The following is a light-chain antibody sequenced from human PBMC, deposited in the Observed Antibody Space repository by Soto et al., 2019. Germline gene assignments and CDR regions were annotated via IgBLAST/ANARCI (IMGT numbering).Light chain of an antibody. CDR3: YSYAGNNLYV. J-gene: IGLJ1*01. CDR2: SGT. Sequence: HSALTQPASVSGCPGQSITTFCTGSSSDVGRYNLVSWYQRHPGKFPKLRMYSGTKRPSGVSDRLSGSKSGNTASLPISGLQAEEEATYYCYSYAGNNLYVFGTGTKVTVL. CDR1: SSDVGRYNL. V-gene: IGLV2-23*01.